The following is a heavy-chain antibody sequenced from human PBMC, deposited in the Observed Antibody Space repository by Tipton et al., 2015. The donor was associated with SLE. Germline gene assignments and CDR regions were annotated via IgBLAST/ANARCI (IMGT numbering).Heavy chain of an antibody. Sequence: TLSLTCAVYGGSFSGYYWGWIRQPPGKGLEWIGESNHSGSTNYNPSLKSRVTISVDTSKNQFSLKVSAVTAADTAVYYCARRLNWNCLDYWGQGTLVTVSS. D-gene: IGHD1-7*01. J-gene: IGHJ4*02. V-gene: IGHV4-34*01. CDR1: GGSFSGYY. CDR3: ARRLNWNCLDY. CDR2: SNHSGST.